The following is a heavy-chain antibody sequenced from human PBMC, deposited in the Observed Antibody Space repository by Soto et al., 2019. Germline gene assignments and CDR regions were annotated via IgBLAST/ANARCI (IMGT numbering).Heavy chain of an antibody. CDR3: ARGEMATGRVDY. Sequence: GESLKISCKGSGYSFTSYWISWVRQMPGKGLEWMGRIDPSDSYTNYSPSFQGHVTISADKSISTAYLQWSSLEASDTAMYYCARGEMATGRVDYWGQGTLVTVSS. J-gene: IGHJ4*02. V-gene: IGHV5-10-1*01. CDR2: IDPSDSYT. D-gene: IGHD5-12*01. CDR1: GYSFTSYW.